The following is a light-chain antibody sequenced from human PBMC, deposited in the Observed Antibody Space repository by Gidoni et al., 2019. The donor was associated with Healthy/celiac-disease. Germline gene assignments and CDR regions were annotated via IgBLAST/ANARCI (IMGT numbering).Light chain of an antibody. J-gene: IGLJ2*01. CDR2: QDS. V-gene: IGLV3-1*01. CDR3: QAWDSSTVV. CDR1: KLGDKY. Sequence: SYELTQPPSVSVSPGQTASITCSGDKLGDKYACWYQKKPGQSPVLVIYQDSKRPSGTPERFSGSNSGNTATLTISGTQAMDEDDYYCQAWDSSTVVFGGGTKLTVL.